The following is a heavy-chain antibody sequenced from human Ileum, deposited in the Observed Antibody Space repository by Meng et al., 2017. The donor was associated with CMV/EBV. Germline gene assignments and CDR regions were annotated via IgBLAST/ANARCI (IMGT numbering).Heavy chain of an antibody. D-gene: IGHD3-10*01. CDR1: FTAYY. CDR3: ARDPFEEPGVTYNYYGMDV. V-gene: IGHV1-2*02. Sequence: FTAYYMQWVRQAPGQGLEWMAWINPNTGGTYSAQKFQGRVTMTWDTSISTAYMELNRLTSDDTAVYYCARDPFEEPGVTYNYYGMDVWGQGTTVTVSS. CDR2: INPNTGGT. J-gene: IGHJ6*02.